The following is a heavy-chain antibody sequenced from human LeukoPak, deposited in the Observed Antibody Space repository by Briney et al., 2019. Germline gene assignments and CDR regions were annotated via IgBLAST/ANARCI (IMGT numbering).Heavy chain of an antibody. V-gene: IGHV3-23*01. Sequence: GGSLRLSCAASGFTFSSYAMSWVRQAPGNGLEWVSAISGSGGSTYYADSVKGRFTISRDSSKNTLYLQMNSLRAEDTAVYYCEKAFSNYDFWSGYSASYYYYYMDVWGKGTTVNVSS. D-gene: IGHD3-3*01. CDR3: EKAFSNYDFWSGYSASYYYYYMDV. CDR2: ISGSGGST. CDR1: GFTFSSYA. J-gene: IGHJ6*03.